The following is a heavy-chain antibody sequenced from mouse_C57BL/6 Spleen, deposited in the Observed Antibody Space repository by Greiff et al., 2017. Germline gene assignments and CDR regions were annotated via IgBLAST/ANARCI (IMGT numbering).Heavy chain of an antibody. CDR3: ARDGDYAMGY. CDR1: GFTFSSYA. CDR2: ISDGGSYT. V-gene: IGHV5-4*03. Sequence: EVKVVESGGGLVKPGGSLKLSCAASGFTFSSYAMSWVRQTPEKRLEWVATISDGGSYTYYPDNVKGRFTISRDNAKNNLYLQMSHLKSEDTAMYYCARDGDYAMGYWGQGTSVTVAS. D-gene: IGHD2-3*01. J-gene: IGHJ4*01.